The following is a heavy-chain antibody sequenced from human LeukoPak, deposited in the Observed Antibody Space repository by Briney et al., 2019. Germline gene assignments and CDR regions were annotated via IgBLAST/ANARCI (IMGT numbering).Heavy chain of an antibody. CDR2: IHHSGIT. CDR3: ARIGTDFWSGSFDY. Sequence: PSETLSLTCAVSGYSITIGYYWGWFRQPPGKGLEWIGSIHHSGITYYNPSLKSRVTISVATSKNQFSLNLRSVTAADTAVYYCARIGTDFWSGSFDYWGQGSLVTVSS. V-gene: IGHV4-38-2*01. J-gene: IGHJ4*02. CDR1: GYSITIGYY. D-gene: IGHD3-3*01.